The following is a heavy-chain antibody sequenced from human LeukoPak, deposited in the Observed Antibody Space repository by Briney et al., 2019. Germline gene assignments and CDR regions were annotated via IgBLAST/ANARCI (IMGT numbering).Heavy chain of an antibody. CDR3: ATGNYNRPFDY. D-gene: IGHD1-7*01. Sequence: GGSLRLSCAASGFTFSSYTMNWVRQAPGKGLEWVSSISSSSSYIYYADSVKGRFTISRDNAKNTLYLQLNSLRAEDTAVYYCATGNYNRPFDYWGQGTLVTVSS. CDR1: GFTFSSYT. CDR2: ISSSSSYI. J-gene: IGHJ4*02. V-gene: IGHV3-21*01.